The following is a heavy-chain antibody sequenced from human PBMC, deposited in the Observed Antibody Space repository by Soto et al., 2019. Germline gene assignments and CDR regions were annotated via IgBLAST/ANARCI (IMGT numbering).Heavy chain of an antibody. J-gene: IGHJ3*02. Sequence: GGSLRLSCAASGFTFSSYAMSWVRQAPGKGLEWVSAISGSGGSTYYADTVKGRFTISRDNARNSLYLQMNSLRAEDTALYYCAKVSGYYDAFDIWGQGTMVTVSS. CDR2: ISGSGGST. CDR3: AKVSGYYDAFDI. D-gene: IGHD3-10*01. CDR1: GFTFSSYA. V-gene: IGHV3-23*01.